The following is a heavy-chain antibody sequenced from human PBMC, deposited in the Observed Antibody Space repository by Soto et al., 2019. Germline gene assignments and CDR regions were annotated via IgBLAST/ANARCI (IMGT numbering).Heavy chain of an antibody. Sequence: QVQLQESGPGLVRPSETLSLTCTISGGSLNSSYWSWIRQPPGKGLEWIGRIYARGVTNYNPSLKSRVTRSVDPSRNQFSLRLTSVTVADTAVYYCAKSSGYDFFYYVMDIWGRGTTVTVSS. CDR2: IYARGVT. CDR3: AKSSGYDFFYYVMDI. V-gene: IGHV4-4*07. D-gene: IGHD5-18*01. CDR1: GGSLNSSY. J-gene: IGHJ6*02.